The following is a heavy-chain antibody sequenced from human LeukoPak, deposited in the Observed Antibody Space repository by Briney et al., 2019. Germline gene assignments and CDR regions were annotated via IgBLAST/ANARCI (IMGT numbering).Heavy chain of an antibody. J-gene: IGHJ4*02. CDR3: ARSWVYGSGSY. CDR2: ISSSGSTI. Sequence: QSGGSLRLSCAASGFTFSSYEMNWVRQAPGKGLEWVSYISSSGSTIYYADSVKGRFTISRDNAKNSLYLQMNSLRAEDTAVYYCARSWVYGSGSYWGQGTLVTVSS. CDR1: GFTFSSYE. V-gene: IGHV3-48*03. D-gene: IGHD3-10*01.